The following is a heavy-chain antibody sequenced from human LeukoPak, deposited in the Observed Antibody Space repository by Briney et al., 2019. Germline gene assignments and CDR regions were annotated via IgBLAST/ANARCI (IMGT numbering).Heavy chain of an antibody. J-gene: IGHJ4*02. Sequence: GGSLRLSCAASGFTFSGSVMHWARQASGKGLVCGGRIRSKANSHATAYAASVTGRFTISRDDSKNTAYLQMNSLKTEDTAVYYCTSLGGYPDYWGQGTLVTVSS. CDR1: GFTFSGSV. D-gene: IGHD5-12*01. CDR3: TSLGGYPDY. CDR2: IRSKANSHAT. V-gene: IGHV3-73*01.